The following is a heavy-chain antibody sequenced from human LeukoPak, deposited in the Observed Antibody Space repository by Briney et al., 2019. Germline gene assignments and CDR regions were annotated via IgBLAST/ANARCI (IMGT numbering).Heavy chain of an antibody. CDR2: IIAGGDS. D-gene: IGHD3-22*01. V-gene: IGHV3-23*01. CDR1: GFTFRSYA. CDR3: GSGSTPGSGYYFDS. J-gene: IGHJ4*01. Sequence: PGGSLRLSCVAFGFTFRSYAMGSVRQAPGKGLEQGLGWVASIIAGGDSFYADSVKGRFTISRDNSTNTLYPQMNRLRAEDTDIYYCGSGSTPGSGYYFDSWVPGTLVTVSS.